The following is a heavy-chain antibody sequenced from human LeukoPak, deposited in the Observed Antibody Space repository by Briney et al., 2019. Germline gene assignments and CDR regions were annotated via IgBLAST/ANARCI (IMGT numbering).Heavy chain of an antibody. CDR1: GFTFSNYG. CDR2: ISGSGGST. Sequence: GGSLRLSCAASGFTFSNYGMSWVRQAPGKGLEWVSAISGSGGSTYYADSVKGRFTISRDNSKNTLYLQMNSLRAEDTAVYYCAKILDYYDSSGYSDLDYWGQGTLVTVSS. J-gene: IGHJ4*02. CDR3: AKILDYYDSSGYSDLDY. V-gene: IGHV3-23*01. D-gene: IGHD3-22*01.